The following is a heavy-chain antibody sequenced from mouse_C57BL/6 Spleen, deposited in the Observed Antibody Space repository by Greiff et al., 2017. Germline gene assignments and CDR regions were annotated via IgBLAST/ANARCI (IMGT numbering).Heavy chain of an antibody. D-gene: IGHD1-1*01. CDR3: ASDGSSYEGD. CDR1: GFTFSDYG. CDR2: ISSGSSTT. J-gene: IGHJ2*01. V-gene: IGHV5-17*01. Sequence: DVQLVESGGGLVKPGGSLKLSCAASGFTFSDYGMHWVRQAPEKGLEWVGYISSGSSTTYYADTVKGRFTISRDNAKNTLFLQMTSLRSEDTAMYYCASDGSSYEGDWGQGATLTVSS.